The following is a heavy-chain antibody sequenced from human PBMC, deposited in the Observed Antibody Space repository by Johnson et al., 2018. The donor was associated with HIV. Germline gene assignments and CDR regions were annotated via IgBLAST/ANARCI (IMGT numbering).Heavy chain of an antibody. D-gene: IGHD3-10*01. CDR2: ISSSGSTI. Sequence: VQLVESGGDLIQPGGSLRLSCAASGFTFSSYWMSWVRQAPGKGLEWVSYISSSGSTIYYADSVKGRFTISRDNSRNTLYLQMGRLRVEDMAVYYCARDVASVYGSGDHAFDIWGQGTMVTVSS. CDR1: GFTFSSYW. CDR3: ARDVASVYGSGDHAFDI. V-gene: IGHV3-48*01. J-gene: IGHJ3*02.